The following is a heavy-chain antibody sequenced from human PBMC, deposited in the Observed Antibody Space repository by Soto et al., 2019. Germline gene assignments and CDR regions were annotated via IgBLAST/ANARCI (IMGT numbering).Heavy chain of an antibody. D-gene: IGHD5-18*01. J-gene: IGHJ4*02. Sequence: QVQLVESGGGVVQPGKSLRLSCAASGFTFSTYGMHWVRQAPGKGLEWVAVIWYDGSNKYHGDSLKGRFTISRDNSKNTLYLQINNLGAEDMAVYYCGRDGALGDTAVVDSWGQGTLVTVSS. CDR2: IWYDGSNK. V-gene: IGHV3-33*01. CDR3: GRDGALGDTAVVDS. CDR1: GFTFSTYG.